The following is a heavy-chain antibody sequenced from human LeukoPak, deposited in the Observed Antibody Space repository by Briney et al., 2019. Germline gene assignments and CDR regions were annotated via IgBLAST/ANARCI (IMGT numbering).Heavy chain of an antibody. Sequence: GGSLRLSCAASGFNFSTYWMTWVRQVLGKGLEWVVNIKEDGSEIYYVDAVKGRFSISRDNAKTSLYLQMNNLSVADTAVYYCVTDQTGRHPYFFDYWGQGTLVTVSS. CDR3: VTDQTGRHPYFFDY. V-gene: IGHV3-7*01. CDR2: IKEDGSEI. J-gene: IGHJ4*02. CDR1: GFNFSTYW. D-gene: IGHD3-10*01.